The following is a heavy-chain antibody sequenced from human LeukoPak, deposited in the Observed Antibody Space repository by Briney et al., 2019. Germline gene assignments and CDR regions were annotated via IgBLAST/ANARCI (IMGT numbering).Heavy chain of an antibody. D-gene: IGHD2-21*02. CDR1: GFTFSSSA. Sequence: PGGSLRLSCAASGFTFSSSAMHWVRQAPGKGLEWVGVISYDGSNKYYADSVKGRFTISRDNSKNTLYLQMNSLRAEDTAVYSCASSFSVPDSEGAFDIWGQGTMVTVSS. CDR3: ASSFSVPDSEGAFDI. J-gene: IGHJ3*02. V-gene: IGHV3-30*01. CDR2: ISYDGSNK.